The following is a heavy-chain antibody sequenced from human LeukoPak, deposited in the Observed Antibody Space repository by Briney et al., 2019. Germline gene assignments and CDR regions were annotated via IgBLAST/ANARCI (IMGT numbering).Heavy chain of an antibody. D-gene: IGHD4-17*01. CDR2: IYTSGST. Sequence: PSETLSLTCTASGGSISSGSYYWSWIRQPAGKGLEWIGRIYTSGSTYYNPSLKSRVTISVDTSKNQFSLKLSSVTAADTAVYYCARLPTVTFFDYWGQGTLVTVSS. J-gene: IGHJ4*02. CDR1: GGSISSGSYY. CDR3: ARLPTVTFFDY. V-gene: IGHV4-61*02.